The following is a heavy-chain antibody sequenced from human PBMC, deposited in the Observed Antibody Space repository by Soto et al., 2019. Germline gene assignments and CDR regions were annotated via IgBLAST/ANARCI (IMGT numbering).Heavy chain of an antibody. CDR1: GFNFPTYA. J-gene: IGHJ4*02. CDR2: IHMTHNVI. D-gene: IGHD4-17*01. Sequence: EVPLVESGGELVQPGGSLRLSCAASGFNFPTYAMNWVRQAPGKGLEWLSFIHMTHNVIFYADSVRGRFTISRDNAKDSLYLQMNSLRVEATAVYYCVSDPDGDLDFDYWGQGTLVTVSS. V-gene: IGHV3-48*01. CDR3: VSDPDGDLDFDY.